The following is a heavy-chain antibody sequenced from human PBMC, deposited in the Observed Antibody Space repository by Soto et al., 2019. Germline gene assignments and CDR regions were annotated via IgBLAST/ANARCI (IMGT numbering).Heavy chain of an antibody. CDR3: ARWNGFGDS. J-gene: IGHJ4*02. V-gene: IGHV3-23*01. D-gene: IGHD1-1*01. CDR2: FSGGSGAI. Sequence: TGGSLRLSCAVSGFSLGPYGVTWVRQTPEKGLEWVTGFSGGSGAIFYADSVRGRFTISRDSSTAYLQMNNLRPEDTPVYFCARWNGFGDSWGQGSLVTVSS. CDR1: GFSLGPYG.